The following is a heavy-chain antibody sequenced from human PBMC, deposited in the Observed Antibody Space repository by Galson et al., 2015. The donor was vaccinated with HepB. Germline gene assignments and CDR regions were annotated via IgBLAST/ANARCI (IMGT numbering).Heavy chain of an antibody. D-gene: IGHD6-19*01. CDR3: ARGDYSSGWYVEY. CDR2: INPNSGGT. Sequence: SVKVSCKASGYTLSDYYMHWVRQAPGQGLEWMGRINPNSGGTNYAQKFQGRVTMTRDTSISTAYMELSRLRSDDTAVYYCARGDYSSGWYVEYWGQGTLVTVSS. CDR1: GYTLSDYY. J-gene: IGHJ4*02. V-gene: IGHV1-2*06.